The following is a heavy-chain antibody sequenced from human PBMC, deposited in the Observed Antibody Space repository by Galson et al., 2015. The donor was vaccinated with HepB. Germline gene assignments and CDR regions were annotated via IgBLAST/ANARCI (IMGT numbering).Heavy chain of an antibody. CDR2: MNPNSGNT. V-gene: IGHV1-8*01. CDR1: GYTFTSYD. CDR3: ARDKEYSSSSFDC. D-gene: IGHD6-6*01. J-gene: IGHJ4*02. Sequence: SVKVSCKASGYTFTSYDINWVRQATGQGLEWMGWMNPNSGNTGYAQKFQGRVTMTRNTSISTAYMELNSLRAEDTAVYYCARDKEYSSSSFDCWGQGTLVTVSS.